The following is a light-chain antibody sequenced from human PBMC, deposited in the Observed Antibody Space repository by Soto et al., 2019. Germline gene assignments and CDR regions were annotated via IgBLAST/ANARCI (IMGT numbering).Light chain of an antibody. CDR2: DVS. CDR3: CSYAGRSLWM. V-gene: IGLV2-11*01. J-gene: IGLJ3*02. Sequence: QSALTQPRSVSGSPGQSVTIPCTGNSSDVGGYHYVSWYQQHPGKAPKLLIFDVSERPSGVPDRFSGSKSGNTASLTISGLQAEDEGDYYFCSYAGRSLWMFGGGTKLTVL. CDR1: SSDVGGYHY.